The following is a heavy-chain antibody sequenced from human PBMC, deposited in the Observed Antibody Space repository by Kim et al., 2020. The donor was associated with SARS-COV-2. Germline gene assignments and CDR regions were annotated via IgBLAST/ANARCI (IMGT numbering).Heavy chain of an antibody. J-gene: IGHJ4*02. CDR3: AKAINIYSGHIEGYFDY. CDR2: ISYDGSNK. V-gene: IGHV3-30*18. Sequence: GGSLRLSCAASGFTFSSYGMHWVRQAPGKGLEWVAVISYDGSNKYYADSVKGRFTISRDNSKNTLYLQMNSLRAEDTAVYYCAKAINIYSGHIEGYFDYWGQGTLVTVSS. D-gene: IGHD2-21*01. CDR1: GFTFSSYG.